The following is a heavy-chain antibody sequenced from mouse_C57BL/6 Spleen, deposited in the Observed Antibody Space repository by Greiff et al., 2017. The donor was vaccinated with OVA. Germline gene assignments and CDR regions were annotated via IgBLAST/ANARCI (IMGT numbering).Heavy chain of an antibody. V-gene: IGHV5-4*03. CDR2: ISDGGSYT. D-gene: IGHD2-3*01. CDR1: GFTFSSYA. CDR3: ARADGYWDY. Sequence: EVKVVESGGGLVKPGGSLKLSCAASGFTFSSYAMSWVRQTPEKRLEWVATISDGGSYTYYPDNVKGRFTISRDNAKNNLYLQMSHLKSEDTAMYYCARADGYWDYWGQGTTLTVSS. J-gene: IGHJ2*01.